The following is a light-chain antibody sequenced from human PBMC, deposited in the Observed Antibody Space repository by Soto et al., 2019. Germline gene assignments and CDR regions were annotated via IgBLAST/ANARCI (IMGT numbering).Light chain of an antibody. J-gene: IGKJ1*01. CDR1: GRVFYSSNNENY. CDR3: EQQYSTPWT. Sequence: DIVITQSTYSLSVSLCERASINCKCVGRVFYSSNNENYLAWYQQKPGHPPKLLIYWASKREAGVPDRFSGSGSGTDLTLTISSLQTEDGAVYYCEQQYSTPWTSGQGTKVDIK. CDR2: WAS. V-gene: IGKV4-1*01.